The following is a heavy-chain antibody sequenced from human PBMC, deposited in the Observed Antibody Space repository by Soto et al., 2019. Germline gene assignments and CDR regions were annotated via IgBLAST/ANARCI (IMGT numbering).Heavy chain of an antibody. Sequence: HLVQSGPEVKNPGASITVSCKTSGDTFTNFGLSWVRQAPGQGLEWMGWIATYNSNRNYAQKFQGRLTLTTDTSTSTAYMELKSLRYDDTAVYYCATVLRGVVNWFDPWGQGTLVTVSS. J-gene: IGHJ5*02. CDR2: IATYNSNR. CDR3: ATVLRGVVNWFDP. D-gene: IGHD3-10*01. V-gene: IGHV1-18*01. CDR1: GDTFTNFG.